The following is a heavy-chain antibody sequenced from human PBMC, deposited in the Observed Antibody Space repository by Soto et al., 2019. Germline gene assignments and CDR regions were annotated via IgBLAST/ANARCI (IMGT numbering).Heavy chain of an antibody. V-gene: IGHV4-59*08. Sequence: QVHLQQSGPGLVKPSETLSLTCTVSSGPSSSHNWGWIRQSPGRGLEWIGYVYNTGGTSYNPSLKSRATISTDTSANHISLTLSSVTAADTAIYYCVRQGIGNLPGLVDLWGQGTTVSVSS. D-gene: IGHD1-1*01. J-gene: IGHJ6*02. CDR3: VRQGIGNLPGLVDL. CDR1: SGPSSSHN. CDR2: VYNTGGT.